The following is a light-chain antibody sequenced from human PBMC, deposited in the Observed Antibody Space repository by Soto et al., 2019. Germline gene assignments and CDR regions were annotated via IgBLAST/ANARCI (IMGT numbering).Light chain of an antibody. Sequence: EIVFPQSPATLSLSPGSRATLSCGASQSVRSSYLAWYQQKPGLAPRLLIYDASSRATGIPDRFSGSGSGTDFTLTISRLEPEDFAVYYCQQYGSSPITFGQGTRLEI. V-gene: IGKV3D-20*01. CDR3: QQYGSSPIT. CDR1: QSVRSSY. J-gene: IGKJ5*01. CDR2: DAS.